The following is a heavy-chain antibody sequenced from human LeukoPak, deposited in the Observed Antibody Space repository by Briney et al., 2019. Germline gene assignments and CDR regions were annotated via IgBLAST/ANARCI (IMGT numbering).Heavy chain of an antibody. CDR1: GFTFSDSA. CDR2: IRSRPNSYAT. CDR3: TRHLIGSTPFDY. D-gene: IGHD4-23*01. V-gene: IGHV3-73*01. J-gene: IGHJ4*02. Sequence: GGSLKLSCAPSGFTFSDSAFHWVRQASGKGLEWVVRIRSRPNSYATAYTASVKGRFTISRDDSKNMAYLQVNSLNTEDTAMYYCTRHLIGSTPFDYWGQGTLVSVSS.